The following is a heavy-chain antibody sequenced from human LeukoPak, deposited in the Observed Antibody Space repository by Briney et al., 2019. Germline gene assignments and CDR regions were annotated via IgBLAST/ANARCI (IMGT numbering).Heavy chain of an antibody. D-gene: IGHD2-15*01. V-gene: IGHV3-15*01. Sequence: GGSLRLPCAASGFTFSNAWMSWVRQAPGKGLEWVGRIKSKTDGGTTDYAAPVKGRFTISRDDSKNTLYLQMNSLKTEDTAVYYCTTDWEVVAAEYWGQGTLVTVSS. CDR2: IKSKTDGGTT. CDR3: TTDWEVVAAEY. J-gene: IGHJ4*02. CDR1: GFTFSNAW.